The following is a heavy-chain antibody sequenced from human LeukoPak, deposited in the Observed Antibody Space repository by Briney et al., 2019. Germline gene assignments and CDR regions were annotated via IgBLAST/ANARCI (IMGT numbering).Heavy chain of an antibody. CDR3: TTPMGSPFVFDY. V-gene: IGHV1-24*01. J-gene: IGHJ4*02. CDR1: GYTLTELS. D-gene: IGHD2-15*01. CDR2: FDPEDGET. Sequence: ASVKVSCKVSGYTLTELSMHWVRQAPGKGLEWMGGFDPEDGETIYAQKFQGRVTMTEDTSTDTAYMELSSLRSEDTAVYYCTTPMGSPFVFDYWGQGTLVTVSS.